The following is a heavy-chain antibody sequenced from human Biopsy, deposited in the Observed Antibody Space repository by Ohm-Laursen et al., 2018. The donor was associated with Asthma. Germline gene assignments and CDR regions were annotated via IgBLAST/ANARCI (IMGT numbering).Heavy chain of an antibody. CDR3: AKVRSDWVITESFDY. CDR1: GFTFSSYG. Sequence: SLRLSCAASGFTFSSYGMHWVRQAPGKGLEWVAVISYDGGNKYYADSVKGRFTISRDNAKNSVFLHMDSLRPEDTAFYYCAKVRSDWVITESFDYWGQGVLVTVSS. D-gene: IGHD3-22*01. J-gene: IGHJ4*02. V-gene: IGHV3-30*18. CDR2: ISYDGGNK.